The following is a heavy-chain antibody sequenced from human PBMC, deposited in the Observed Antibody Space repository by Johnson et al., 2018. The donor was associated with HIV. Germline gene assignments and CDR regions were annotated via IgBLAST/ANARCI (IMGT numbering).Heavy chain of an antibody. CDR1: GFTFSNYG. J-gene: IGHJ3*01. Sequence: VQLVESGGGVVQPGRSLRLSCAASGFTFSNYGMHWVRQSPGRGLEWVAVILYDGSNQFYADSVKGRFTISRDNSKNTLYLEMYSLRAEDTAVYYCAKMYYNFWSGYSAQMDAFDVWGQGTMVTVSS. D-gene: IGHD3-3*01. V-gene: IGHV3-30*18. CDR3: AKMYYNFWSGYSAQMDAFDV. CDR2: ILYDGSNQ.